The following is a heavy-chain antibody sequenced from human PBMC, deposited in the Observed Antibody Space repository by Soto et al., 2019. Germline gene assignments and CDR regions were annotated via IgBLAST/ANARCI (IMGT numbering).Heavy chain of an antibody. Sequence: ASGKVCCKASGYTFTSYGISWVRQAPGQGLEWMGWISAYNGNTNYAQKFQGRVTITADKSTSTAYMELSSLRSEDTAVYYCARGASSVTTFYSDLWGRGTLVTVSS. CDR1: GYTFTSYG. J-gene: IGHJ2*01. D-gene: IGHD4-17*01. V-gene: IGHV1-18*01. CDR3: ARGASSVTTFYSDL. CDR2: ISAYNGNT.